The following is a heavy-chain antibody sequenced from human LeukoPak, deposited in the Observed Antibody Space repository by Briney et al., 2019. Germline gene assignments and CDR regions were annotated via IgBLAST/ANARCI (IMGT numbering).Heavy chain of an antibody. Sequence: GGSLRLSCVGSGFTFSSYEMNWVRQAPGKGLEWVSYITSSGSNMYYADSVRGRFTISRDNAKNSLYLQLNSLRADDTAIYYCARDIITSPLFDYWGQGTLVTVSS. V-gene: IGHV3-48*03. CDR1: GFTFSSYE. CDR3: ARDIITSPLFDY. D-gene: IGHD2-2*01. CDR2: ITSSGSNM. J-gene: IGHJ4*02.